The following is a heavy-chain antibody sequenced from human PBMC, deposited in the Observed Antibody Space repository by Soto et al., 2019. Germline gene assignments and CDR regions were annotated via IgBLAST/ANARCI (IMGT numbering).Heavy chain of an antibody. CDR1: GYTFTSYG. Sequence: GASVKVSCKASGYTFTSYGISWVRQAPGQGLEWMGWISAYNGNTNYAQKLQGRVTMTTDTSTSTAYMELRSLRSDDTAVYYCARDRGYYYDSSSGGNAFDIWGQGTMVTVS. V-gene: IGHV1-18*04. J-gene: IGHJ3*02. D-gene: IGHD3-22*01. CDR3: ARDRGYYYDSSSGGNAFDI. CDR2: ISAYNGNT.